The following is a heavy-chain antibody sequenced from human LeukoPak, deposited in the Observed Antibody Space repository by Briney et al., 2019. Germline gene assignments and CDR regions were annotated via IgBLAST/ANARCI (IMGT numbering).Heavy chain of an antibody. D-gene: IGHD6-13*01. CDR2: IKEDASEK. J-gene: IGHJ4*02. V-gene: IGHV3-7*01. CDR1: GLTFSNYW. CDR3: ASGRQLGY. Sequence: GGSLRLSCAASGLTFSNYWMRWVRQAPGKGLEWVANIKEDASEKYYVDSVKCRFTISRDNARNSLYLQMSSRRAEDTAVYYCASGRQLGYWGQGSLVTVS.